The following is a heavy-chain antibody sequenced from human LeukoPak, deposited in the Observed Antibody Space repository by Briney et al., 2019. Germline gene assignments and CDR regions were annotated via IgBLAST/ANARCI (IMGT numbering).Heavy chain of an antibody. CDR2: INHGGGT. V-gene: IGHV4-34*01. J-gene: IGHJ4*02. Sequence: SETLSLTCAVYGGSFRGYYWSWIRQPPGKGLEWIGEINHGGGTNYNPSLKSRVTISVDTSKNQFSLKLSSVTAADTAVYYCARHASCFFDYWDQGTLVTVSS. CDR1: GGSFRGYY. CDR3: ARHASCFFDY.